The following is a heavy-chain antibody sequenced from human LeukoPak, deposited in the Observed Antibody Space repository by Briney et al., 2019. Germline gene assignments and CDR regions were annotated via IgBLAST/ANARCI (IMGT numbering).Heavy chain of an antibody. CDR3: AKDQYHNYFDSGSSLDY. CDR1: GFTFSSYG. CDR2: ISYDGSNK. V-gene: IGHV3-30*18. J-gene: IGHJ4*02. Sequence: GGSLRLSCAASGFTFSSYGMHWVRQAPGKGLEWVAVISYDGSNKYYADSVKGRFTISRDISKNTLYLQMNSLRPEDTAVYYCAKDQYHNYFDSGSSLDYWGQGTLVTVSS. D-gene: IGHD3-10*01.